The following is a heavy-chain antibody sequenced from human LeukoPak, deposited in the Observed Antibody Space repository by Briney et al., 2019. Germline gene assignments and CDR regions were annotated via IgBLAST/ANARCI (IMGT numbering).Heavy chain of an antibody. J-gene: IGHJ5*02. D-gene: IGHD4-17*01. V-gene: IGHV4-34*01. CDR3: ASRYDYGDHNWFHP. CDR1: GGSFSGYY. Sequence: SETLSLTCAVYGGSFSGYYWSWIRQPPGKGLEWIGEINHSGSTNYNPSLKSRVTISVDTSKNQFSLKLGSVTAADTAVYFCASRYDYGDHNWFHPWGQGTLVTVS. CDR2: INHSGST.